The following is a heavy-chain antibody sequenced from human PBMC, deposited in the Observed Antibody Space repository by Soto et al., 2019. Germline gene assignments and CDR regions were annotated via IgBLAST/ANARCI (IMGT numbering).Heavy chain of an antibody. CDR1: GFTFGSYV. CDR3: AKSPKLVAADAQFDD. CDR2: ISRSSGDT. V-gene: IGHV3-23*01. J-gene: IGHJ4*02. Sequence: GGSLRLSCAASGFTFGSYVMSWVRQAPGKGLEWVSSISRSSGDTYYVDSVKGRFTVSRDNSQNTLYLQMNSLRAEDTAVYYCAKSPKLVAADAQFDDWGQGTLVTVSS. D-gene: IGHD2-2*01.